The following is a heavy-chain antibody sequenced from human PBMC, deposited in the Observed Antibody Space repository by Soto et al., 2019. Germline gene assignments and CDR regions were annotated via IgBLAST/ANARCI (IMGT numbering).Heavy chain of an antibody. D-gene: IGHD5-12*01. J-gene: IGHJ6*02. CDR3: ARGEWLRFHGLDV. Sequence: QVQLQQWGAGLLTPSETLSLTCAVYGGYFSGYYWSWIRQPPGKGVEWMGEINHGGSPNYNPSLNSRVTISVDTSKNQFSQKLNSVTAADTAVYYCARGEWLRFHGLDVWGPGATVTVSS. CDR1: GGYFSGYY. CDR2: INHGGSP. V-gene: IGHV4-34*01.